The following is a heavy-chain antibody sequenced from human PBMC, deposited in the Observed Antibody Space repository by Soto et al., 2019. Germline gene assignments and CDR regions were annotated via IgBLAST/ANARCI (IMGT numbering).Heavy chain of an antibody. CDR2: ISYDGSNK. CDR3: AKSPYGGRTGGSFDY. J-gene: IGHJ4*02. CDR1: GFTFSSYG. Sequence: PGGSLRLSCAASGFTFSSYGMHWVRQAPGKGLEWVAVISYDGSNKYYADSVKGRFTISRDNSKNTLYLQMNSLRAEDTAVYYCAKSPYGGRTGGSFDYWGQGTLVTVSS. D-gene: IGHD1-26*01. V-gene: IGHV3-30*18.